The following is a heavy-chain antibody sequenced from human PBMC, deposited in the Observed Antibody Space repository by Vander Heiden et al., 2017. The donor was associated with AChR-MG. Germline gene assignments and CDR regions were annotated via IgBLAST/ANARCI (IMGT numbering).Heavy chain of an antibody. V-gene: IGHV3-23*01. J-gene: IGHJ4*02. CDR3: AKAGAAYCGGDCDFDY. D-gene: IGHD2-21*02. CDR1: GFTFSSYA. Sequence: EVQLSESGGGLVQPGGSLRLSCAASGFTFSSYAMSWVRQAPGEGLEGVSAISGSGGSTYYADSVKGRFTIARDNSKNTLYLQMNSLRAEDTAVYYCAKAGAAYCGGDCDFDYWGQGTLVTVSS. CDR2: ISGSGGST.